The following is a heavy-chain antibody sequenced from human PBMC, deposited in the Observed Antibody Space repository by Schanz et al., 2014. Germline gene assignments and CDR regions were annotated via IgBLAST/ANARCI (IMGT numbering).Heavy chain of an antibody. Sequence: QVQLQESGPGLVKPSDTLSLTCAVSGYSINTSDWWGWIRQPPGKGLEWIGYIYYSGSTYYNPSLKSRVPMSVETSKNQFSLKLRSVTAVDTAVYYCASKGLTTDAFDIWGQGTMVTVSS. V-gene: IGHV4-28*07. J-gene: IGHJ3*02. CDR3: ASKGLTTDAFDI. D-gene: IGHD2-8*01. CDR1: GYSINTSDW. CDR2: IYYSGST.